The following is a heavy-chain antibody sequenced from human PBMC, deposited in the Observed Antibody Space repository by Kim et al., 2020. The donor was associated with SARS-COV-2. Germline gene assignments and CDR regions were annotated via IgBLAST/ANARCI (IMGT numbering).Heavy chain of an antibody. D-gene: IGHD5-12*01. Sequence: ASVKVSCKASGYTFTSYAMHWVRQAPGQRLEWMGWINAGNGNTKYSQKFQGRVTITRDTSASTAYMELSSPRSEDTAVYYCAICSERWLQLGYFQHWGQGTLVTVSS. CDR2: INAGNGNT. CDR1: GYTFTSYA. J-gene: IGHJ1*01. V-gene: IGHV1-3*01. CDR3: AICSERWLQLGYFQH.